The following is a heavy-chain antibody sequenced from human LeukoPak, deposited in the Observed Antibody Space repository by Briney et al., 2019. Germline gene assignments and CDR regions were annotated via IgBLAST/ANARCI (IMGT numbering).Heavy chain of an antibody. CDR2: ISYDGSNK. Sequence: PGRSLRLSCAASGFTFSSYAMHWVRQAPGKGLEWVAVISYDGSNKYYADSVKGRFTISRDNSKNTLYLQMNSLRAEDTAVYYCARSDYGDYTGDYWGQGTLVTVSP. CDR1: GFTFSSYA. D-gene: IGHD4-17*01. CDR3: ARSDYGDYTGDY. J-gene: IGHJ4*02. V-gene: IGHV3-30-3*01.